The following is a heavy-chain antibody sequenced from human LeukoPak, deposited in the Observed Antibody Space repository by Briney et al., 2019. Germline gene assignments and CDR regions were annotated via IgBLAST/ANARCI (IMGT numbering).Heavy chain of an antibody. J-gene: IGHJ6*03. V-gene: IGHV3-21*01. Sequence: GGSLRLSCAASGFTFSEYSLNWVRQAPGKGLEWVSSIGSSGDFIYYADSVKGRFTISRDNAKKSLFLEMNSLRAEDTALYFGARETTPLSVPDGSGPYYYYYYMDVWGKGTTVTVSS. CDR3: ARETTPLSVPDGSGPYYYYYYMDV. CDR2: IGSSGDFI. CDR1: GFTFSEYS. D-gene: IGHD3-22*01.